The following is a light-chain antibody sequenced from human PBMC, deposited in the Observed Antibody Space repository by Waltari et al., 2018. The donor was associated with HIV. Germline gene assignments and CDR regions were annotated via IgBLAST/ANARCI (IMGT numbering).Light chain of an antibody. Sequence: DIQMTQSPSSLSASVGDRVTITCQASQDISSYLNWYQQKPGKAPKLLIYAASDLETGVPSRFSGSGSGTDFTFTISSLQPADFAVYYCQHRSSWLPYTFGQGTKLEIK. CDR2: AAS. V-gene: IGKV1-33*01. J-gene: IGKJ2*01. CDR1: QDISSY. CDR3: QHRSSWLPYT.